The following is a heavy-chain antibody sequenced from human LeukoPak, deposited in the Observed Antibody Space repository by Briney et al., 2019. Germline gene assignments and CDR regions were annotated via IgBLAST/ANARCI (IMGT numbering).Heavy chain of an antibody. V-gene: IGHV4-34*01. D-gene: IGHD2-2*01. CDR2: INHRGST. Sequence: SETLSLTCAVYGGSFSGYYWSWIRQPPGKGLEWIGEINHRGSTNYNPSLKSRVTISVDTSKNQFSLKLSSVTAADTAVYYCARGPTVVVPAAGGWFDPWGQGTLVTVSS. J-gene: IGHJ5*02. CDR3: ARGPTVVVPAAGGWFDP. CDR1: GGSFSGYY.